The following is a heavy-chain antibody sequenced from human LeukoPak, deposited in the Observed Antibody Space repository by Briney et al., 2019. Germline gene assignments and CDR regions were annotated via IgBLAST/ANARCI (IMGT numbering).Heavy chain of an antibody. Sequence: SGGSLRLSCAASGFTVSSNYMSWVRQAPGEGLEWVSVIYSGGSTYYADSVKGRFTISSDNSKTTLYLQMNSRRAEDTAVYYCARDLIDRSGYYLEYFQHWGQGTLVTVSS. V-gene: IGHV3-53*01. CDR1: GFTVSSNY. J-gene: IGHJ1*01. CDR3: ARDLIDRSGYYLEYFQH. D-gene: IGHD3-22*01. CDR2: IYSGGST.